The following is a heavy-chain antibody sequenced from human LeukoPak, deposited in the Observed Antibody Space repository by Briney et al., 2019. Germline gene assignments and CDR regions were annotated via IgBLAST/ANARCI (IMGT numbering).Heavy chain of an antibody. Sequence: PSETLSLTCTVSGGSISSSAYYWDWVRQPPGKGLEWIGNIHYSGSTNYNPSLKSRVTMSVDTSKNQFSLKLSSVTAADTAVYYCARGSPPRYYFDYWGQGTLVTVSS. V-gene: IGHV4-39*07. CDR1: GGSISSSAYY. J-gene: IGHJ4*02. D-gene: IGHD1-26*01. CDR2: IHYSGST. CDR3: ARGSPPRYYFDY.